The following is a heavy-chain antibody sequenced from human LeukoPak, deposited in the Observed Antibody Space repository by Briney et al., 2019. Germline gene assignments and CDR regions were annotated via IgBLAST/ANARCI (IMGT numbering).Heavy chain of an antibody. CDR3: ARDSFDSSGSHAEYFQR. CDR2: XYYSGST. D-gene: IGHD3-22*01. J-gene: IGHJ1*01. CDR1: GGSISTXX. V-gene: IGHV4-59*01. Sequence: GGSISTXXWNWIRQPPGKGLEXXGYXYYSGSTNYSPSLKSRVTISVDTSKNEFSLKLYSVTAADTAVYYCARDSFDSSGSHAEYFQRWGQGTLVTVSS.